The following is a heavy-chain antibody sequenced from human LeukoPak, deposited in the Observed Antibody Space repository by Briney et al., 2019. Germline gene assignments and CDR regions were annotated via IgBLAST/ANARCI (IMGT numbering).Heavy chain of an antibody. CDR3: ANGVRRYFDY. J-gene: IGHJ4*02. CDR2: TYYTGST. D-gene: IGHD4-17*01. V-gene: IGHV4-59*08. Sequence: SETLSLTCTVSGGSISSFYWSWIRQSPGKGLEWIGFTYYTGSTNSNPSLKSRVTISVDTSKNQFSLKLSSVTAADTAVYYCANGVRRYFDYWGQGTLVTVSS. CDR1: GGSISSFY.